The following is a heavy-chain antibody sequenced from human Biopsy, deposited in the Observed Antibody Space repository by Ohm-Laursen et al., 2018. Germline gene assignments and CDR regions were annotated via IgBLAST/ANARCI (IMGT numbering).Heavy chain of an antibody. CDR3: ARAYPPPGRRLVVVAGDFDC. V-gene: IGHV3-53*01. J-gene: IGHJ4*02. D-gene: IGHD2-15*01. Sequence: SLRLSCAASGLSIGTNYMTWVRQAPGKGLDWVSIIFAGGGRSYYADSVNGRFTISRDISENTVSLQMNSLRAEDTAVYYCARAYPPPGRRLVVVAGDFDCWGQGTRVTVSS. CDR2: IFAGGGRS. CDR1: GLSIGTNY.